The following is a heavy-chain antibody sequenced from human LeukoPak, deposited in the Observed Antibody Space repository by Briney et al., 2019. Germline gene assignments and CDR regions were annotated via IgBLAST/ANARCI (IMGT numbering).Heavy chain of an antibody. CDR3: ARGPVRAAPIY. CDR2: IRSKAYGGTT. D-gene: IGHD2-15*01. J-gene: IGHJ4*02. Sequence: GGSLRLSCTAPGFIFGDYAMSWVRQAPGKGLEWVGFIRSKAYGGTTEYAASVKGRFTISRDDSKSIAYLQMNSLKTEDTAVYYCARGPVRAAPIYWGQGTLVTVSS. CDR1: GFIFGDYA. V-gene: IGHV3-49*04.